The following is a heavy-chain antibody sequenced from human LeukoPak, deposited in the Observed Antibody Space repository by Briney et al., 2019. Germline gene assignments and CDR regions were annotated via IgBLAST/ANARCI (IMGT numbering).Heavy chain of an antibody. J-gene: IGHJ4*02. V-gene: IGHV1-2*06. CDR2: SNPNSGGT. CDR3: ASTQTPGYDFWSGYLDY. Sequence: GASVKVSCKASGYTFTGYYMHWVRQAPGQGLEWMGRSNPNSGGTNYAQKFQGRVTITRDTSISTAYMELSRLRSDDTAVYYCASTQTPGYDFWSGYLDYWGQGTLVTVSS. D-gene: IGHD3-3*01. CDR1: GYTFTGYY.